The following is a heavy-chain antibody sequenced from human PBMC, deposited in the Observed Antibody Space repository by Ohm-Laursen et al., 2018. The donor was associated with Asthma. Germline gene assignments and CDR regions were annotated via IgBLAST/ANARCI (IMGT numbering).Heavy chain of an antibody. J-gene: IGHJ3*02. Sequence: TLSLTCAVSGGSISSGGYSWSWIRQPPGKGLEWIGYIYHSGSTYYNPSLKSRVTISVDRSKNQFSLKLSSVTVADTAVYYCARDPGYSSGWSNGAFDIWGQGTMVTVSS. V-gene: IGHV4-30-2*01. D-gene: IGHD6-19*01. CDR3: ARDPGYSSGWSNGAFDI. CDR1: GGSISSGGYS. CDR2: IYHSGST.